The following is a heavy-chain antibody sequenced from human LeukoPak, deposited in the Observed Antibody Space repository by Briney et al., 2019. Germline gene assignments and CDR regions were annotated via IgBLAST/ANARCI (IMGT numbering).Heavy chain of an antibody. J-gene: IGHJ2*01. CDR1: GYSISSGYY. D-gene: IGHD3-10*01. V-gene: IGHV4-38-2*02. Sequence: SETLSLTCTVSGYSISSGYYWGWIRQPPGKGLEWIGYIYHRGSSYYTPSLNSRVTMSMDTSKNQFSLKLTSVTAADTAIYYCAGSPTYWYFDLWGRGTLVTVPS. CDR2: IYHRGSS. CDR3: AGSPTYWYFDL.